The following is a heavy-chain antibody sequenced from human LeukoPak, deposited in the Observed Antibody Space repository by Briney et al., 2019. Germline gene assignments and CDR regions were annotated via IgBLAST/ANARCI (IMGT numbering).Heavy chain of an antibody. V-gene: IGHV1-69*13. CDR3: ARDRGIAVAGSPWGIDY. Sequence: PGASVKVSCKASGGTFSSYAISWVRQAPGQGLEWMGGIIPIFGTANYAQKFQGRVTITADESTSTAYMELSSLRSEDTAVYYCARDRGIAVAGSPWGIDYWGQGTLVTVSS. CDR2: IIPIFGTA. D-gene: IGHD6-19*01. CDR1: GGTFSSYA. J-gene: IGHJ4*02.